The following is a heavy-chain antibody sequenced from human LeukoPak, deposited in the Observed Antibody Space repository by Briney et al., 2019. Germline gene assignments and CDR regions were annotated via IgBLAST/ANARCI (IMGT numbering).Heavy chain of an antibody. Sequence: PGGSLRLSCAASGFTFDDYAMHWVRQAPGKGLEWVSGISWNSGSIGYADSVKGRFTISRDNAKNSLYLQMNSLRAEDTAVYYCAKGAGTDWFDPWGQGTLVTVSS. J-gene: IGHJ5*02. D-gene: IGHD6-19*01. V-gene: IGHV3-9*01. CDR2: ISWNSGSI. CDR1: GFTFDDYA. CDR3: AKGAGTDWFDP.